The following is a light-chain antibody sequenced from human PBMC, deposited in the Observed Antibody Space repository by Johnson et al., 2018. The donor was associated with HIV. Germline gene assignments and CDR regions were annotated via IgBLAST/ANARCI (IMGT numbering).Light chain of an antibody. CDR1: SSNIGNNY. J-gene: IGLJ1*01. CDR2: DNN. CDR3: GTWDGSLDAEG. Sequence: QSVLTQPPSVSAAPGQKVTISCSGSSSNIGNNYVSWYQQLPGTAPKLLIYDNNKRPSGIPDRFSGSKSGTSATLGITGLQTGDEADYYCGTWDGSLDAEGFGTVTKVPVL. V-gene: IGLV1-51*01.